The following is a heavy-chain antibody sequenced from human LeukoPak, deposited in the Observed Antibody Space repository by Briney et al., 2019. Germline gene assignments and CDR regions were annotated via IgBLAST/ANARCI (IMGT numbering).Heavy chain of an antibody. J-gene: IGHJ4*02. CDR1: GGTFSSYA. V-gene: IGHV1-69*13. CDR3: ARGNRRLPPGYFDY. Sequence: GASVKVSCKASGGTFSSYAISWVRQAPGQGLEWMGGIIPIFGTANYAQKFQGRVTITADESTSTAYMELSSLRSEDTAVYYCARGNRRLPPGYFDYWGQGTLVTVSS. CDR2: IIPIFGTA.